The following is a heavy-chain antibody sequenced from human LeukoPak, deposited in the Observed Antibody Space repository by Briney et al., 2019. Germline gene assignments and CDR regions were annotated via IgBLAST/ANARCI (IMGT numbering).Heavy chain of an antibody. CDR2: IYYSGRT. CDR3: ARRRYYDSTGYLD. D-gene: IGHD3-22*01. CDR1: SDSISSSNCY. Sequence: PSETLSLTCTVSSDSISSSNCYWGWVRQPPGKGLEWIGDIYYSGRTYYNSSLKSRLTLSVDTSRNQFSLKLSSVAASETAAYYCARRRYYDSTGYLDWGQGTLVSVSP. J-gene: IGHJ1*01. V-gene: IGHV4-39*01.